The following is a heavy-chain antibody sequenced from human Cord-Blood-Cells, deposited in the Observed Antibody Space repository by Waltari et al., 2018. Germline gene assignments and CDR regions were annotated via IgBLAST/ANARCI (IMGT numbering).Heavy chain of an antibody. CDR1: GFTFSSYW. CDR2: IKQDGSEK. D-gene: IGHD6-6*01. V-gene: IGHV3-7*01. Sequence: EVQLVESGGGLVQPGGSLRLSCAASGFTFSSYWMSWVRQAPGKGLEWVTNIKQDGSEKYYVDSVKGRFTISRDNAKNSLYLQMNSLRAEDTAVYYCARTGIAARPNDAFDIWGQGTMVTVSS. J-gene: IGHJ3*02. CDR3: ARTGIAARPNDAFDI.